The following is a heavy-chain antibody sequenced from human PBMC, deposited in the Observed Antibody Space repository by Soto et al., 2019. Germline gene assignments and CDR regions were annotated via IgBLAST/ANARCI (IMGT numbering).Heavy chain of an antibody. Sequence: ASVKVSCKASGYAFTSYYMHWVRQAPGQGLEWMGIINPSGGSTSYAQKFQGRVTMTRDTSTSTVYMELSSLRSEVTAVYYCARDKARYCSSASCCSTSAIDVWCQGTTVALSS. CDR1: GYAFTSYY. D-gene: IGHD2-2*01. V-gene: IGHV1-46*01. J-gene: IGHJ6*02. CDR2: INPSGGST. CDR3: ARDKARYCSSASCCSTSAIDV.